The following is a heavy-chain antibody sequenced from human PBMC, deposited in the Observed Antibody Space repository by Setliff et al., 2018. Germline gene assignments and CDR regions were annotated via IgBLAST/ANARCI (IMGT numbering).Heavy chain of an antibody. V-gene: IGHV3-30-3*01. CDR3: ARDFLIRGYSYGTDY. CDR1: GFTFSSYA. D-gene: IGHD5-18*01. Sequence: SCAASGFTFSSYAMHWVRQTPGKGLEWVAVISYDGSNKYYADSVKGRFTISRDNSKNTLYLQMNSLRAEDTAVYYCARDFLIRGYSYGTDYWGQGTLVTVSS. J-gene: IGHJ4*02. CDR2: ISYDGSNK.